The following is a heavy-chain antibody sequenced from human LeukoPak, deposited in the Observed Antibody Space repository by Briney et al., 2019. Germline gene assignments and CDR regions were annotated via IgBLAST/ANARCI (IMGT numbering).Heavy chain of an antibody. D-gene: IGHD6-19*01. CDR1: GGSISSYY. CDR2: IYYSGST. Sequence: SETLSLTCTVSGGSISSYYWGWIRQPPGKGLEWIGSIYYSGSTYYNPSLKSRVTISVDTSKNQFSLKLSSVTAADTAVYYCARHIGGWLYYFDYWGQGTLVTVSS. V-gene: IGHV4-39*01. CDR3: ARHIGGWLYYFDY. J-gene: IGHJ4*02.